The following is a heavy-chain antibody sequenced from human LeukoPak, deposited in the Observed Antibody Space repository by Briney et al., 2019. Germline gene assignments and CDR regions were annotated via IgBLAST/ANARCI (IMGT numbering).Heavy chain of an antibody. CDR1: GFTFSCAA. CDR3: GKLLDSSGMYHVDY. CDR2: ISGSGGGT. Sequence: PGGSLRLSCATSGFTFSCAARSWVRQPPGKGLAWVSTISGSGGGTYYADSVKGRFTISGDNSKNTLYLQMNSLRAEDTAVFDCGKLLDSSGMYHVDYWGQGTLVTVSS. D-gene: IGHD3-10*01. J-gene: IGHJ4*02. V-gene: IGHV3-23*01.